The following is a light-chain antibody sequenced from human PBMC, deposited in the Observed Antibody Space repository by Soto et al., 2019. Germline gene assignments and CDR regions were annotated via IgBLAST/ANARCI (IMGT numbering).Light chain of an antibody. CDR2: GAS. V-gene: IGKV3-15*01. Sequence: EIVMTQSPATMSVSPGERATLSCRASQSVSSNLAWYQQKPGQAPRLLIYGASTRSTGIPARFSGSVSGPEFTLAISSLQSEDSAVYYCQQYNNWPLTFGGWTKVAIK. J-gene: IGKJ4*01. CDR3: QQYNNWPLT. CDR1: QSVSSN.